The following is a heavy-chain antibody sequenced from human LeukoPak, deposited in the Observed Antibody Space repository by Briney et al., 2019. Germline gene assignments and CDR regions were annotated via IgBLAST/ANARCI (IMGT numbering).Heavy chain of an antibody. V-gene: IGHV1-18*01. Sequence: ASVKVSCKASGYTFTSYGISWVRQAPGQGLEWMGWISAHNGNTNYAQKLQGRVTMTTDTSTSTAYMELRSLRSDDTAVYYCATVSGYPFYFDYWGQGTLVTVSS. CDR2: ISAHNGNT. CDR3: ATVSGYPFYFDY. CDR1: GYTFTSYG. J-gene: IGHJ4*02. D-gene: IGHD3-22*01.